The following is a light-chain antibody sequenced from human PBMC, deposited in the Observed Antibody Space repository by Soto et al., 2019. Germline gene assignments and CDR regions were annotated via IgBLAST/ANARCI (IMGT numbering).Light chain of an antibody. CDR2: KAS. V-gene: IGKV1-5*03. CDR3: QLYHSDWT. Sequence: DIQLTPSPTSQARRVIYRVPITCLSSQSFSSWLAWYQQKPGKAPKLLIYKASTLKSGVPSSFSDSGSGTEFALTISSLHPYDFPTYYCQLYHSDWTFGQGTKVDIK. J-gene: IGKJ1*01. CDR1: QSFSSW.